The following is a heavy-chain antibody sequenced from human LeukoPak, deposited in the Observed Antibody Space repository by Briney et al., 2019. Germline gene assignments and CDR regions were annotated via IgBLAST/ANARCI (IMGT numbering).Heavy chain of an antibody. CDR2: ISYDGSNK. CDR3: ARRIAVAGTSSGADYYYYYMDV. CDR1: GFTFSSYG. J-gene: IGHJ6*03. Sequence: PGGSLRLSCAASGFTFSSYGMHWVRQAPGKGLEWVAVISYDGSNKYYADSVKGRFTISRDNSKNTLYLQMNSLRAEDTAVYYCARRIAVAGTSSGADYYYYYMDVWGKGTTVTVSS. V-gene: IGHV3-30*03. D-gene: IGHD6-19*01.